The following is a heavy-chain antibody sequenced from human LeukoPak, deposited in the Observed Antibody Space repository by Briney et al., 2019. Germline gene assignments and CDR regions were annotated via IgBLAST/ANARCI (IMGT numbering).Heavy chain of an antibody. D-gene: IGHD2-2*01. J-gene: IGHJ2*01. CDR2: IIPIFGTA. V-gene: IGHV1-69*01. Sequence: SVKVSCKASGGTFSSYAISWVRQAPGQGVEWMGGIIPIFGTANYAQKFQGRVTITADESTSTAYMELSSLRSEDTAVYYCARIPLEVVVPAANHWYFDLWGRGTLVTVSS. CDR3: ARIPLEVVVPAANHWYFDL. CDR1: GGTFSSYA.